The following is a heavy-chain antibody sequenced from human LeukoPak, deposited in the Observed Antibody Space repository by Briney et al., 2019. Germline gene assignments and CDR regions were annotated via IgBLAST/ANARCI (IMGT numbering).Heavy chain of an antibody. CDR1: SGPFYSYY. J-gene: IGHJ4*02. D-gene: IGHD4-17*01. Sequence: SETLSLTCTVSSGPFYSYYWSWIRQAPGKGLEWIGYHYDSGSTHYNPSLKSRVTISLDTSKNQFSLNLSSVTAADTAVHYCARHSWVNGYFDYWGQGTLVTVSS. V-gene: IGHV4-59*08. CDR2: HYDSGST. CDR3: ARHSWVNGYFDY.